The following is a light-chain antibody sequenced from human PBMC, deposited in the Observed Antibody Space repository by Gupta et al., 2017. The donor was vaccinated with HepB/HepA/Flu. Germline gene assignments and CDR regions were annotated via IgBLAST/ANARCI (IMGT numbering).Light chain of an antibody. CDR1: QSLLHSNGYNY. CDR2: LGS. V-gene: IGKV2-28*01. J-gene: IGKJ4*01. CDR3: RQARQSSALT. Sequence: DIVMTQSPLSLPVTPGEPASISCKSSQSLLHSNGYNYLDWYLQKPGQSPQLLIYLGSNRAAGVPDRFSGSGSGKDFTLKISRGEAEDVGVYYCRQARQSSALTFGGGTKVEIK.